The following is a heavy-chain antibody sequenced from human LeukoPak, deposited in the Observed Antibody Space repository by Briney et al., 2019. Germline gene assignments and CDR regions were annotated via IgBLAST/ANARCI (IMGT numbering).Heavy chain of an antibody. Sequence: SETLSLTCTVSGGSISSGGYYWSWIRQPPGKGPEWIGYIYHSGSTYYNPSLKSRVTISVDRSKNQFSLKLSSVTAADTAVYYCAKDGTYDFWSGYSIWGQGTMVTVSS. J-gene: IGHJ3*02. V-gene: IGHV4-30-2*01. CDR3: AKDGTYDFWSGYSI. D-gene: IGHD3-3*01. CDR1: GGSISSGGYY. CDR2: IYHSGST.